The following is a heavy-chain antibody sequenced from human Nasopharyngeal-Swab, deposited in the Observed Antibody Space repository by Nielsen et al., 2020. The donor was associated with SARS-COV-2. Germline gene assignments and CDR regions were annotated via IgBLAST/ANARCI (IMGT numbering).Heavy chain of an antibody. V-gene: IGHV1-8*01. CDR2: MNPNSGNT. CDR3: ARAGGGYGDEIYYYYGMDV. D-gene: IGHD4-17*01. J-gene: IGHJ6*02. CDR1: RYTFPSYD. Sequence: SVPVSYMASRYTFPSYDLHWVRQATGQGLEWMGWMNPNSGNTGYAQKFQGRVTMTRNTSISTAYMELSSLRSEDTAVYYCARAGGGYGDEIYYYYGMDVWGQGTTVTVSS.